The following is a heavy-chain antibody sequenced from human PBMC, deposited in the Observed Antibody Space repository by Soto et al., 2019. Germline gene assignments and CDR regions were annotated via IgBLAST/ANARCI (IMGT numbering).Heavy chain of an antibody. CDR1: GYTFTSYY. V-gene: IGHV1-46*01. CDR3: ARGYSSSWYVVPYYYYGMDV. J-gene: IGHJ6*02. CDR2: INPSGGST. Sequence: QVQLVQSGAEVKKPGASVKVSCEASGYTFTSYYMHWVRQAPGQGLEWMGIINPSGGSTSYAQKFQGRVTMTRDTSTSTVYMELSSLRSEDTAVYYCARGYSSSWYVVPYYYYGMDVWGQGTTVTVSS. D-gene: IGHD6-13*01.